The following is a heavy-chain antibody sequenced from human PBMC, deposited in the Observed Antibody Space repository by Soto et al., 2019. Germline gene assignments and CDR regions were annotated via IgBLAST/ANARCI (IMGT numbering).Heavy chain of an antibody. Sequence: PSETLSLTCAVSGYSISSGYYWGWIRQPPGKGLEWIGSIYHSGSTYYNPSLKSRVTISVDASKNQFSLKLSSVTAADTAVYYCARDWPRYFDWSQPYYGMDVWGQGTTVTVSS. CDR2: IYHSGST. CDR1: GYSISSGYY. D-gene: IGHD3-9*01. CDR3: ARDWPRYFDWSQPYYGMDV. J-gene: IGHJ6*02. V-gene: IGHV4-38-2*02.